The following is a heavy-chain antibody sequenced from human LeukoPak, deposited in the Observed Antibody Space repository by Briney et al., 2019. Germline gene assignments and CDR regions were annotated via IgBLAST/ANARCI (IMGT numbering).Heavy chain of an antibody. J-gene: IGHJ4*02. V-gene: IGHV1-69*04. CDR2: IIPILGIA. CDR1: GGTFSSCA. Sequence: WASVKVSCKASGGTFSSCAISWVRQAPGQGLEWMGRIIPILGIANYAQKFQGRVTITADKSTSTAYMELSSLRSEDTAVYYCARVDSVAGAYYFDYWGQGTLVTVSS. CDR3: ARVDSVAGAYYFDY. D-gene: IGHD6-19*01.